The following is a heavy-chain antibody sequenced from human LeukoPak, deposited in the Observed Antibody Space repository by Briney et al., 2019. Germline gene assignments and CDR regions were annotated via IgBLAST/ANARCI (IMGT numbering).Heavy chain of an antibody. CDR3: ARDVGQWLALDY. Sequence: GGSLRLSCAASGFTXXXXXXXWVRQAPXXXXXXVSSIXXXGXXXXXXXXVXXXXTISRDNAKNSLYLQMNSLRAEDTAVYYCARDVGQWLALDYWGQGTLVTVSS. V-gene: IGHV3-21*01. CDR2: IXXXGXXX. D-gene: IGHD6-19*01. CDR1: GFTXXXXX. J-gene: IGHJ4*02.